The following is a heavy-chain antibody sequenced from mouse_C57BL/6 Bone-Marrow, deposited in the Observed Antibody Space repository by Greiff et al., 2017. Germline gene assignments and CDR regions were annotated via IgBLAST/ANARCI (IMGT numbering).Heavy chain of an antibody. J-gene: IGHJ4*01. Sequence: EVKLEESGGDLVKPGGSLKLSCAASGFTFSSYGMSWVRQTPDKRLEWVATISSGGSYTYYPDSVKGRFTISRDNAKNTLYLQMSSLKSEDTAMYYCARQGYYGNYFYYAMDYWGQGTSVTVSS. CDR1: GFTFSSYG. V-gene: IGHV5-6*02. D-gene: IGHD2-1*01. CDR2: ISSGGSYT. CDR3: ARQGYYGNYFYYAMDY.